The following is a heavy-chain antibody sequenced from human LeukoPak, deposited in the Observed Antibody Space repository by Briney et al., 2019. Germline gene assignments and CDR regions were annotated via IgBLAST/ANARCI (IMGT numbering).Heavy chain of an antibody. V-gene: IGHV4-4*07. CDR1: GGSISGNL. J-gene: IGHJ5*02. CDR3: ARHLRGHDYGDYVGEDWFDP. Sequence: SETLSLTCTVSGGSISGNLWSWIRQPAGKGLEWIGRIYPSGTPNYSPSLKSRVTMSIDTSKNHFSLRLSSVTAADTAVYYCARHLRGHDYGDYVGEDWFDPWGQGTLVTVSS. D-gene: IGHD4-17*01. CDR2: IYPSGTP.